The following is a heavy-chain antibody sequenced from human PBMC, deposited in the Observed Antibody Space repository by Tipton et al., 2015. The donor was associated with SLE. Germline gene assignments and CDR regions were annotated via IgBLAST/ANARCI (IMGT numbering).Heavy chain of an antibody. Sequence: SLRLSCTASGFTFGDYSMIWFRQPPGKGLEWVANIKQDGSEKYYVDSAKGRFTISRDNAKNSLYLQMNSLRAEDTAVYYCARGRYCSGGHCYFADYWGQGTLVTVSS. CDR2: IKQDGSEK. CDR3: ARGRYCSGGHCYFADY. V-gene: IGHV3-7*04. D-gene: IGHD2-15*01. CDR1: GFTFGDYS. J-gene: IGHJ4*02.